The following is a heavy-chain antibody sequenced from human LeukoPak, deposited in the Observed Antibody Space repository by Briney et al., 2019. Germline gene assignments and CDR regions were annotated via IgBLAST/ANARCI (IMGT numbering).Heavy chain of an antibody. CDR1: GFTFSSYE. J-gene: IGHJ6*02. CDR2: ISSSGSTI. D-gene: IGHD3-22*01. CDR3: ARDYPPYFHYDSSGYYRPGGMDV. V-gene: IGHV3-48*03. Sequence: PGGSLRLSCAASGFTFSSYEMNWVRQAPGKGLEWVSYISSSGSTIYYADSVKGRFTISRDNAKNSLYLQMNSLRAEDTAVYYCARDYPPYFHYDSSGYYRPGGMDVWGQGTTVIVSS.